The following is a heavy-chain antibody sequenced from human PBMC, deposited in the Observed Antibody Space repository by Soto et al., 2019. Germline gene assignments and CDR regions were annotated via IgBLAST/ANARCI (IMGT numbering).Heavy chain of an antibody. CDR2: IYYSGST. D-gene: IGHD3-22*01. CDR3: ARVVRLSYYYDSSGYPNWFDP. CDR1: GGSISSGDYY. Sequence: SETLSLTCTVSGGSISSGDYYWSWIRQHPGKGLEWIGYIYYSGSTNYNPSLKSRVTISVDTSKNQFSLKLSSVTAADTAVYYCARVVRLSYYYDSSGYPNWFDPWGQGTLVTV. J-gene: IGHJ5*02. V-gene: IGHV4-61*08.